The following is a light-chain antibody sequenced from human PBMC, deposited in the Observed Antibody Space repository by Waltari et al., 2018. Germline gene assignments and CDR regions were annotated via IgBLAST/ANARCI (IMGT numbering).Light chain of an antibody. CDR3: QHYFVYPWT. Sequence: DIQMTQSPSTLSASVGDSVTITCRASQSVSDWLAWYQQKPGQAPNLLIYKASNLYSGVPSRFSVSGSETEFTLTISGLQPDDFATYYCQHYFVYPWTFGQGTRVEIK. CDR1: QSVSDW. J-gene: IGKJ1*01. CDR2: KAS. V-gene: IGKV1-5*03.